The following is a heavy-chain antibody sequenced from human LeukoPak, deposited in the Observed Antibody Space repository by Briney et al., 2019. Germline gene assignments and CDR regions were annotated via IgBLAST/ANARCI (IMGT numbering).Heavy chain of an antibody. Sequence: GGSLRLSCAASGFTFSSYAMSWVRQAPGKGLEWVSAISGSGGSTYYADSVKGRFTISRDNSKNTLYLQMNSLRAEDTAVYYCAKGKGYYDFWSGYYDYGGQGTLVTVSS. D-gene: IGHD3-3*01. V-gene: IGHV3-23*01. CDR1: GFTFSSYA. J-gene: IGHJ4*02. CDR3: AKGKGYYDFWSGYYDY. CDR2: ISGSGGST.